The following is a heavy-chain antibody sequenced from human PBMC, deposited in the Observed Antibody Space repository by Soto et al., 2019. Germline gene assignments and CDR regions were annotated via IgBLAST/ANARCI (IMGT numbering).Heavy chain of an antibody. J-gene: IGHJ4*02. CDR1: GFTVSSNY. CDR3: ARGVYPSGYYDILTGYYKPYYFDY. D-gene: IGHD3-9*01. CDR2: IYSGGST. V-gene: IGHV3-53*04. Sequence: GGSLRLSCAASGFTVSSNYMSWVRQAPGKGPEWVSVIYSGGSTYYADSVKGRFTISRHNSKNTLYLQMNSLRAEDTAVYYCARGVYPSGYYDILTGYYKPYYFDYWGQGTLVTVS.